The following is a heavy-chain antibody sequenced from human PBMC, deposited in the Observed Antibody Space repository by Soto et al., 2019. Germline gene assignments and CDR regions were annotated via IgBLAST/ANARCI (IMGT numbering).Heavy chain of an antibody. Sequence: QVQLQESGPGLVKPSQTLSLTCTVSGGSISSGDYYWSWIRQPPGKGLEWIGSIYYTGSTYYNPSLKSRVTMSKHPSKLQFSLKLASVTAADTAVYYCARGHPSGSSWAKNWFDPWGQGTLVTVSS. J-gene: IGHJ5*02. CDR1: GGSISSGDYY. CDR2: IYYTGST. CDR3: ARGHPSGSSWAKNWFDP. V-gene: IGHV4-30-4*01. D-gene: IGHD6-13*01.